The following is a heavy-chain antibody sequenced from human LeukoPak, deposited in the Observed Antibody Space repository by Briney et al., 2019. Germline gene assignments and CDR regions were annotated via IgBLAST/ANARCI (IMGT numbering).Heavy chain of an antibody. Sequence: ASVKVSCKASGYTFTSYDINWVRQATGQGLEWMGWMNPNSGNTGYAQKFQGRVTMTRNTSISTAYIELSSLRSEDTAVYYCARRYEPLNDAFDIWGQGTMVTVSS. CDR1: GYTFTSYD. CDR3: ARRYEPLNDAFDI. CDR2: MNPNSGNT. J-gene: IGHJ3*02. D-gene: IGHD5-12*01. V-gene: IGHV1-8*01.